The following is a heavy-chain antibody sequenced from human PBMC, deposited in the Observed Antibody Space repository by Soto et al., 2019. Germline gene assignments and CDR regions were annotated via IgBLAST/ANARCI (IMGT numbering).Heavy chain of an antibody. J-gene: IGHJ6*02. Sequence: ASVKVSCKASGYTFTSYGISWVRQAPGQGLEWMGWISAYNGNTNYAQKLQGRVTMTTDTSTSTAYMEVRSLRSEDTAVYYCARSSSWYLGIGYFYGMDVWGQGTTVTVSS. CDR3: ARSSSWYLGIGYFYGMDV. CDR1: GYTFTSYG. D-gene: IGHD6-13*01. CDR2: ISAYNGNT. V-gene: IGHV1-18*04.